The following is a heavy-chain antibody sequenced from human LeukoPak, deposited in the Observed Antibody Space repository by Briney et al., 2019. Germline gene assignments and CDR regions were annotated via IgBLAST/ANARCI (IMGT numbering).Heavy chain of an antibody. J-gene: IGHJ4*02. D-gene: IGHD6-19*01. Sequence: GASVKVSCKTSGYTFTSDFIHWVRQAPGQGLEWMGIINPGGSSTGYAQKFQGRVTITADESTSTAYMELSSLRSEDTAVYYCARDSRSGWYFDYWGQGTLVTVSS. CDR3: ARDSRSGWYFDY. V-gene: IGHV1-46*01. CDR2: INPGGSST. CDR1: GYTFTSDF.